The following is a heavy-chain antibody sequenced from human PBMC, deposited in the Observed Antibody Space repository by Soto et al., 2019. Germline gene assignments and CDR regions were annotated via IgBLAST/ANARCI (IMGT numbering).Heavy chain of an antibody. Sequence: QVQLVESGGGLVLPGTSLRLSCAASGFAFTSHAMHWVRQAPGKGLEWVAVISFDGNVQYYSDSVKGRFTISRDTSKNTLFLQIDSLRVAETAVYYCVKDLRPRWAWPRDYFDLWGLGTRVAVSS. V-gene: IGHV3-30*18. J-gene: IGHJ4*02. CDR2: ISFDGNVQ. D-gene: IGHD2-21*01. CDR1: GFAFTSHA. CDR3: VKDLRPRWAWPRDYFDL.